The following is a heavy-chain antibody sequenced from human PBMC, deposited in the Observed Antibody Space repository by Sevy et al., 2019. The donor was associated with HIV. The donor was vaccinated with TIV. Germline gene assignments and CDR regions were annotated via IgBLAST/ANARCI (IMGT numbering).Heavy chain of an antibody. V-gene: IGHV3-33*01. CDR1: GFTFSSYG. Sequence: GGSLRLSCAASGFTFSSYGMHWVRQAPGKGLDWVAVIWYDGSNIYYADSVQGRFTISRDNSKNTLYLQMTSLRDDDTAVYYCARVKAPPRRAYLCSWIDYWGQGTLVTVSS. CDR2: IWYDGSNI. CDR3: ARVKAPPRRAYLCSWIDY. D-gene: IGHD6-13*01. J-gene: IGHJ4*02.